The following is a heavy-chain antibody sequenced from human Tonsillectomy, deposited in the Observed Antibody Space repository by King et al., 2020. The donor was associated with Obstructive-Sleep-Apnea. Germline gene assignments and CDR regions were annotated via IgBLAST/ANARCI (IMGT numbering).Heavy chain of an antibody. J-gene: IGHJ6*02. CDR3: ARDNDPILVVPAAMNYIYYGMDV. Sequence: QLVQSGAEVKKPGSSVKVSCKASGGTFSSYAISWVRQAPGQGLEWMGGIIPISGTGNYAQKFQGRVTITADESTSTAYMELSSLRSEDTAVYYCARDNDPILVVPAAMNYIYYGMDVWGQGTTVTVSS. D-gene: IGHD2-2*01. CDR1: GGTFSSYA. V-gene: IGHV1-69*01. CDR2: IIPISGTG.